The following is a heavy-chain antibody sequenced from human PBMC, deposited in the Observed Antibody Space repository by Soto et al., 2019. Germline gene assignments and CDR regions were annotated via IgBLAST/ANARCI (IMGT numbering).Heavy chain of an antibody. Sequence: QVQLVESGGGVVQPGRSLRLSCAASGFTFSSYGMHWVRQAPGKGLEWVAVIWYDGSNKYYADSVKGRFTISRDNSKNTLYLQMKSLRAEDKAVYYCARGLLAGTHPREEFDYWGQGTLVTVSS. CDR2: IWYDGSNK. D-gene: IGHD6-13*01. CDR1: GFTFSSYG. V-gene: IGHV3-33*01. J-gene: IGHJ4*02. CDR3: ARGLLAGTHPREEFDY.